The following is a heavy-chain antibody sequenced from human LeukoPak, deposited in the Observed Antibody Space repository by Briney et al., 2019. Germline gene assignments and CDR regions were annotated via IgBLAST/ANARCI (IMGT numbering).Heavy chain of an antibody. Sequence: GGSLRLSCAASGFTFSSYSMNWVRRAPGKGLEWVTFIRYDGSNKYYADSVKGRFIISRDNSKNTLYLQMNSLRAEDTAVYYCAKDTVKVTTIRRVPHYMDVWGKGTTVTISS. CDR3: AKDTVKVTTIRRVPHYMDV. D-gene: IGHD5-12*01. V-gene: IGHV3-30*02. J-gene: IGHJ6*03. CDR1: GFTFSSYS. CDR2: IRYDGSNK.